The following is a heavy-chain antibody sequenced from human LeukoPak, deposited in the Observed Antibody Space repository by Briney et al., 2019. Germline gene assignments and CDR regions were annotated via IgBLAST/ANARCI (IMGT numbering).Heavy chain of an antibody. CDR3: ARHEVSGVIWFGELWTWFDP. V-gene: IGHV4-39*01. CDR2: IYYSGST. D-gene: IGHD3-10*01. J-gene: IGHJ5*02. CDR1: GGSISSSSYY. Sequence: SETLSLTCTVSGGSISSSSYYWGWIRQPPGKGLEWIGSIYYSGSTYYNPSLKSRVTISVDTSKNQFSLKLSSVTAADTAVYYCARHEVSGVIWFGELWTWFDPWGQGTLVTVSS.